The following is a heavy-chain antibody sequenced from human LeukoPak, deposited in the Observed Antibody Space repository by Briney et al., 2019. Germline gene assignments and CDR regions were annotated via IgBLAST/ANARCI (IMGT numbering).Heavy chain of an antibody. CDR1: GFTFSSYA. D-gene: IGHD1-26*01. J-gene: IGHJ4*02. CDR3: AREVGATGGFDY. Sequence: GGSLRLSCAASGFTFSSYAMSWVRQAPGKGLEWVSAISGSGGSTYYADSVKGRFTISRDNAKNSLYLQMNSLRAEDTAVYYCAREVGATGGFDYWGQGTLVTVSS. V-gene: IGHV3-23*01. CDR2: ISGSGGST.